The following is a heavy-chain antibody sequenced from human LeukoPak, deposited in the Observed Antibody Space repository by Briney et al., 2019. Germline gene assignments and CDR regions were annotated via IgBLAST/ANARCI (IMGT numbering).Heavy chain of an antibody. Sequence: ASVKVSCKASGGTFSSYAISWVRQAPGQGLEWMGGIIPIFGTANYAQKFQGRVTITADESTSTAYMELSSLRSEDTAVYYCARDEGGSYFVGYFDYWGQGTLVTVSS. V-gene: IGHV1-69*13. J-gene: IGHJ4*02. CDR3: ARDEGGSYFVGYFDY. CDR1: GGTFSSYA. D-gene: IGHD1-26*01. CDR2: IIPIFGTA.